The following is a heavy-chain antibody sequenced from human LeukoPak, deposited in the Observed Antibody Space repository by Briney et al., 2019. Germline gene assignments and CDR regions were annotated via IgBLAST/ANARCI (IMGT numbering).Heavy chain of an antibody. CDR2: FDPEDGET. V-gene: IGHV1-24*01. J-gene: IGHJ5*02. D-gene: IGHD2-2*02. Sequence: ASVKVSCKVSGYTLTELSMHWVRQAPGNGLEWMGGFDPEDGETIYAQKFQGRVTMTEDTSTDTAYMELSSLRSEDTAVYYCATVPLGYCSSTSCYTCNWFDPWGQGTLVTVSS. CDR3: ATVPLGYCSSTSCYTCNWFDP. CDR1: GYTLTELS.